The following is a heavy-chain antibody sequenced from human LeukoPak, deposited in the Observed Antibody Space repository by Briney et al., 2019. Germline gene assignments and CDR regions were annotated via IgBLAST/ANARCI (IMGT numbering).Heavy chain of an antibody. CDR1: GFTFSSYA. CDR3: AQDPYYDILTGYLRNPYFDY. V-gene: IGHV3-23*01. J-gene: IGHJ4*02. CDR2: ISGSGGST. Sequence: PGGSLRLSCAASGFTFSSYAMSWVRQAPGKGLEWVSAISGSGGSTYYADSVKGRFTISRDNSKNTLYLQMNSLRAEDTAVYYCAQDPYYDILTGYLRNPYFDYWGQGTLITVSS. D-gene: IGHD3-9*01.